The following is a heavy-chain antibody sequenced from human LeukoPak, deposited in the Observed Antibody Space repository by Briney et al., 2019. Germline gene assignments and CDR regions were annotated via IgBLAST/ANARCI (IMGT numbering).Heavy chain of an antibody. V-gene: IGHV5-51*01. CDR2: IYPGDSDT. Sequence: GESLKISCKGSGHSFTSYWIGWVRQMPGKGLEWMGIIYPGDSDTRYSPSFQGQVTISADKSISTAYLQWSSLKASDTAMYYCARPYYYGSGSSYFQHWGQGTLVTVSS. CDR3: ARPYYYGSGSSYFQH. CDR1: GHSFTSYW. J-gene: IGHJ1*01. D-gene: IGHD3-10*01.